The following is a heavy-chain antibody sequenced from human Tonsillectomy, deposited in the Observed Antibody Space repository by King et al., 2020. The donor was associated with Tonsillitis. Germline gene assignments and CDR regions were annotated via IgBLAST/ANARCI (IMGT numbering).Heavy chain of an antibody. D-gene: IGHD3-22*01. CDR3: ARXXXXYXSSGXXPXYFDS. V-gene: IGHV1-46*01. Sequence: QLVQSGAEVTKPGASVKVSCKASGYTFTSYYMHWVRQAPGQGLEWMGIINPSAGSTSYAQKFQGRATMTRDTSTSTVYMELSSLTSEDTAVYYCARXXXXYXSSGXXPXYFDSWGQGTLXTVSS. J-gene: IGHJ4*02. CDR1: GYTFTSYY. CDR2: INPSAGST.